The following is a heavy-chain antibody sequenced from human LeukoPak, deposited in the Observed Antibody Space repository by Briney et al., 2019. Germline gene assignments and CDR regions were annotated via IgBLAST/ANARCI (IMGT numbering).Heavy chain of an antibody. CDR2: ISSSGSII. Sequence: PGGSLRLSCAASGFTFSDYYMSWVRQAPGKGLEWVSYISSSGSIIYYADSVKGRFTISRDNAKNSLYLQMNRLRAENTAVYYCARDRFGGPDRPDYIDDWGKGTTVTVSS. D-gene: IGHD4-23*01. V-gene: IGHV3-11*01. CDR1: GFTFSDYY. J-gene: IGHJ6*03. CDR3: ARDRFGGPDRPDYIDD.